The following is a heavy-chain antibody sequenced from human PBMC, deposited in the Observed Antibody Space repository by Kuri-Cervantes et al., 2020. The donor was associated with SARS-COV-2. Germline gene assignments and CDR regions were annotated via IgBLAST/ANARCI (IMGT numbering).Heavy chain of an antibody. J-gene: IGHJ4*02. CDR3: ARPLRWLQRFDY. CDR2: INPNSGGT. D-gene: IGHD5-12*01. CDR1: GYTFTGYY. Sequence: ASVKVSCKASGYTFTGYYMHWMRQAPGQGLEWMGWINPNSGGTNYAQKFQGRVTMTRDTSISTAYMELSRLGSDDTAVYYCARPLRWLQRFDYWGQGTLVTVSS. V-gene: IGHV1-2*02.